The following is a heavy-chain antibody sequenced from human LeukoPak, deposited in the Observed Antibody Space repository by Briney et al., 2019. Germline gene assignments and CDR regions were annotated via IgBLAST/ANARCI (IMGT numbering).Heavy chain of an antibody. J-gene: IGHJ6*03. CDR1: GYTFTGYY. V-gene: IGHV1-2*02. CDR2: INPNSGGT. CDR3: ARVYYYDSSRYYYYYMDV. D-gene: IGHD3-22*01. Sequence: ASVKVSCKASGYTFTGYYMHWVRQAPGQGLEWMGWINPNSGGTNYAQKFQGRVTMTRDTSISTAYMELSRLRSDDTAVYYCARVYYYDSSRYYYYYMDVWGEGTTVTISS.